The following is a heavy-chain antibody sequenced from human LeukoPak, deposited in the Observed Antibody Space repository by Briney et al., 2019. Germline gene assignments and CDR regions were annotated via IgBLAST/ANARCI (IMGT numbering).Heavy chain of an antibody. Sequence: GGSLRLSCAASGFTFSSYAMHWVRQAPGKGLEWVAFIRHEGSNKYYADSVKGRFTISRDNSKNTLYLQMNSLRAEDTAVYYCVRDGPSRWTRDYWGQRTLVTVSS. CDR2: IRHEGSNK. J-gene: IGHJ4*02. CDR3: VRDGPSRWTRDY. V-gene: IGHV3-30*14. D-gene: IGHD3/OR15-3a*01. CDR1: GFTFSSYA.